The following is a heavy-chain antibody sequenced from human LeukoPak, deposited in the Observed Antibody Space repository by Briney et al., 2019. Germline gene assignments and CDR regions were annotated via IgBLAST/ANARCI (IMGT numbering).Heavy chain of an antibody. CDR3: ARHASYGDYVPDAFDI. V-gene: IGHV4-59*08. D-gene: IGHD4-17*01. CDR1: GGSISSYY. J-gene: IGHJ3*02. CDR2: IYYSGST. Sequence: SETLSLTCTVSGGSISSYYWSWIRQPPGKGLEWIWYIYYSGSTNYNPSLKSRVTISVDTSKNQFSLKLSSVTAADTAVYYCARHASYGDYVPDAFDIWGQGTMVTVSS.